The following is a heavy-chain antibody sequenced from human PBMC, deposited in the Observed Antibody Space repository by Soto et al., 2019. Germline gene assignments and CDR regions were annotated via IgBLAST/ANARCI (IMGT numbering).Heavy chain of an antibody. V-gene: IGHV3-30-3*01. CDR3: AKCSGQYYYYYAMAV. J-gene: IGHJ6*02. CDR2: ISHNGNIK. CDR1: GVIFSDYA. D-gene: IGHD2-15*01. Sequence: GGALRLSWAASGVIFSDYAMHWVRQAPGKGLEWVAAISHNGNIKNYADSVKGRFHVSRDNSNTTLFLQLNGLRGEDTAVYYCAKCSGQYYYYYAMAVWGPAPTVTVSS.